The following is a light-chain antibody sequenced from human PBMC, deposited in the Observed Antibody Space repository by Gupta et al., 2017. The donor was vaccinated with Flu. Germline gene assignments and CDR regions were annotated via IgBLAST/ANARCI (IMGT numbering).Light chain of an antibody. CDR3: QQDDSTPPWT. Sequence: DIVMTQSPDSLTVSLGERATINCKSSQSGLYSSTNKNYLAWYQQKPGQPPKLLIYWASTRESGVPDRFSGSGSGTDFTLTISSLQAEDVALYYCQQDDSTPPWTFGQGTKVEIK. CDR1: QSGLYSSTNKNY. CDR2: WAS. J-gene: IGKJ1*01. V-gene: IGKV4-1*01.